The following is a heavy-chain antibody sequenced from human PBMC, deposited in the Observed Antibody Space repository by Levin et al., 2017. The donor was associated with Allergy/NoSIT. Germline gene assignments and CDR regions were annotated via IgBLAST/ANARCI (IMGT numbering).Heavy chain of an antibody. D-gene: IGHD6-13*01. V-gene: IGHV3-9*01. CDR2: ISWNSDII. J-gene: IGHJ3*02. Sequence: GGSLRLSCADSGFTFDDYGMHWVRQAPGKGLEWVSGISWNSDIIGYADSVKGRFTISRDNAKNSLYLQMNSLRAEDTALNYCVKDHSRAAVPAFDIWGQGTMVTVSS. CDR1: GFTFDDYG. CDR3: VKDHSRAAVPAFDI.